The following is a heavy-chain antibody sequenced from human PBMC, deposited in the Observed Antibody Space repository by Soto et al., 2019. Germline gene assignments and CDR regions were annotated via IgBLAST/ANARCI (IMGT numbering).Heavy chain of an antibody. V-gene: IGHV3-30*18. CDR1: GFTFSSYG. Sequence: PGGSLRLSCAASGFTFSSYGMHWVRQAPGKGLEWVAVISYDGSNKYYADSVKGRFTISRDNSKNTLYLQMNSLRAEDTAVYYCAKGWGSYRGWFDPWGQGTLVTVSS. CDR2: ISYDGSNK. CDR3: AKGWGSYRGWFDP. J-gene: IGHJ5*02. D-gene: IGHD3-16*01.